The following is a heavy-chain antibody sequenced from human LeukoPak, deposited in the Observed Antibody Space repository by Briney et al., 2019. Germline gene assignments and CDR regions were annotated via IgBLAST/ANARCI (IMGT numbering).Heavy chain of an antibody. CDR2: IYHSGST. CDR3: ARVGIVLVTGSNWVDP. D-gene: IGHD3-22*01. J-gene: IGHJ5*02. CDR1: GYSISSSDYY. V-gene: IGHV4-39*07. Sequence: SETLSLTCTVSGYSISSSDYYWGWIRQPPGKGLEWIGTIYHSGSTYYNTSLKSRVTISVDTSKNQFSLKFNSVTAADTAVYYCARVGIVLVTGSNWVDPWGQGTLVTVSS.